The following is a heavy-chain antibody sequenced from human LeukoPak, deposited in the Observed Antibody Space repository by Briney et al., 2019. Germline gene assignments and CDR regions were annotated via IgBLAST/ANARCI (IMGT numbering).Heavy chain of an antibody. CDR1: GFTFSDYY. J-gene: IGHJ4*02. D-gene: IGHD3-22*01. V-gene: IGHV3-11*04. CDR3: TRDRYYYDGSASWGY. CDR2: ISSSGSML. Sequence: GGSLRLSCAVSGFTFSDYYMSWVRQAPGKGLEWVSYISSSGSMLHYADSVEGRFTISRDNAKNSLYLQMSSLRVEDTAVYYCTRDRYYYDGSASWGYWGQGTLVTVSS.